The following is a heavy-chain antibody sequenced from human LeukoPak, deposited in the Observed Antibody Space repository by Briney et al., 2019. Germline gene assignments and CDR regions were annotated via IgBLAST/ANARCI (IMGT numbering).Heavy chain of an antibody. CDR1: GFTFSSYA. CDR3: TKDWSADY. V-gene: IGHV3-23*01. CDR2: ISDDGDT. Sequence: GGSLRLSCAASGFTFSSYAMTWVRQAPGKGLEWVSAISDDGDTKYTDSVKGRFTISRDNSKNTLYLQMNSLRAEDTAIYYCTKDWSADYWGQGTLATVSS. J-gene: IGHJ4*02.